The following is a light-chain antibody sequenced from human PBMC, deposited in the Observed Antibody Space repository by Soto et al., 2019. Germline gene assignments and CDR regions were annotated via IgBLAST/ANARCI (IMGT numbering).Light chain of an antibody. V-gene: IGKV3-20*01. CDR2: DTS. CDR3: QQYGTSEII. Sequence: EMVLTQSPGTLSLSPGERATLSCRASQSLTNSFIAWYQQKPGQAPRLLIDDTSSRATGIPDRFSGSGSGTDFTLTISRLEPEDFSVFFCQQYGTSEIIFGQGTRLEIK. CDR1: QSLTNSF. J-gene: IGKJ5*01.